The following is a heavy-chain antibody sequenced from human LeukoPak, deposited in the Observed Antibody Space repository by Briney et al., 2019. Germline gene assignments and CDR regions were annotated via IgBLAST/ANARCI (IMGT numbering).Heavy chain of an antibody. Sequence: GSLRLSCAASGFIFSSYSMNWVRQAPGKGLEWVSSISSSSSYIYYADSVKGRFTISRDNAKNSLYLQMNSLRAEGTAVYYCAKGASTVVTPYYFDFWGQGTLVTVSS. J-gene: IGHJ4*02. V-gene: IGHV3-21*04. D-gene: IGHD4-23*01. CDR2: ISSSSSYI. CDR1: GFIFSSYS. CDR3: AKGASTVVTPYYFDF.